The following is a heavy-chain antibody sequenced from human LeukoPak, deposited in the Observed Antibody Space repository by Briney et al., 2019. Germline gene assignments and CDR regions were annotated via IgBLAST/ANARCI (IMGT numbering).Heavy chain of an antibody. Sequence: SETLSLTCAVYGGSFSGCYWSWIRQPPGKGLEWIGEINHSGSTNYNPSLKSRVTISVDTSKNQFSLKLSSVTAADTAVYYCARFPYYYDSSGYLDAFDIWGQGTMVTVSS. CDR2: INHSGST. V-gene: IGHV4-34*01. CDR3: ARFPYYYDSSGYLDAFDI. J-gene: IGHJ3*02. D-gene: IGHD3-22*01. CDR1: GGSFSGCY.